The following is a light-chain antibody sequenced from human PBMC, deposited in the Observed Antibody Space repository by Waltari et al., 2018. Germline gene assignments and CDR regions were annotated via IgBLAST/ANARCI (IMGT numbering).Light chain of an antibody. CDR1: QSVSGH. J-gene: IGKJ2*01. CDR2: GAS. Sequence: EIVLTQSPATLSLSPGERDTLSCWASQSVSGHLAWYQQKPGQAPRLLIYGASSRATGIPARFSGSGSGTDFTLTISSLEPEDFAVYYCQQRSNWPPYTFGQGTKLEIK. V-gene: IGKV3-11*01. CDR3: QQRSNWPPYT.